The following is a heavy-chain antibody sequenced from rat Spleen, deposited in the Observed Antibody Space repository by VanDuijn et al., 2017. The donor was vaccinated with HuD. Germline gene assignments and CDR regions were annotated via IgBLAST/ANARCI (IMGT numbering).Heavy chain of an antibody. CDR2: IWGNGNT. D-gene: IGHD1-12*03. Sequence: QVQLKESGPGLVQPSQTLSLTCTVSGFSLSSHGVIWVRQPPGKGLEWMGVIWGNGNTNYTSALKSRLSISRDTSKSQVFLKMNNLQTEDTAMYFCASQYYYAGYYRDYWGQGVMVTVSS. J-gene: IGHJ2*01. V-gene: IGHV2S61*01. CDR1: GFSLSSHG. CDR3: ASQYYYAGYYRDY.